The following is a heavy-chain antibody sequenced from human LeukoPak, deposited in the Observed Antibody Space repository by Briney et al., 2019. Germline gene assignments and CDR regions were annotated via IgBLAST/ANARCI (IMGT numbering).Heavy chain of an antibody. CDR1: GGSISSSNW. D-gene: IGHD3-22*01. J-gene: IGHJ6*02. CDR2: INHSGST. V-gene: IGHV4-4*02. CDR3: ARGLEGYYDSSGYPPGTVSYGMDV. Sequence: PSGTLSLTCAVSGGSISSSNWWSWVRQPPGKGLEWIGEINHSGSTNYNPSLKSRVTISVDTSKNQFSLKLSSVTAADTAVYYCARGLEGYYDSSGYPPGTVSYGMDVWGQGTTVTVSS.